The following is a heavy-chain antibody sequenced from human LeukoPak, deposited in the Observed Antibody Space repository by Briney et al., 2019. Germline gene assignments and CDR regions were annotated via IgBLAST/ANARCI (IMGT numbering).Heavy chain of an antibody. J-gene: IGHJ3*02. Sequence: VASVKVSCKASGYTFTSYGISWVRQAPGQGLEWMGWNSAYNGNTNYAQKLQGRVTMTTDTSTSTAYMGLRSLRSDDTAVYYCASNMLADAFDTWGQGTMVTVSS. V-gene: IGHV1-18*01. D-gene: IGHD2-8*01. CDR3: ASNMLADAFDT. CDR1: GYTFTSYG. CDR2: NSAYNGNT.